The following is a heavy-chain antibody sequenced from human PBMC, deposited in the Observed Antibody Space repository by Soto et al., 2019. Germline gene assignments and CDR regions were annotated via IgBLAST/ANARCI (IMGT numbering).Heavy chain of an antibody. Sequence: SVRASGRAAFYTFPNSGISWVRQAPEKGLEWMGWISTYNGNTNSAQKVQGRVTMTTDTSTSTAYMELRSLRSDDTAVYYCARDRRDYYGRYDRGFFDYWCQGILVKVSS. D-gene: IGHD3-10*01. CDR2: ISTYNGNT. CDR1: FYTFPNSG. J-gene: IGHJ4*02. CDR3: ARDRRDYYGRYDRGFFDY. V-gene: IGHV1-18*04.